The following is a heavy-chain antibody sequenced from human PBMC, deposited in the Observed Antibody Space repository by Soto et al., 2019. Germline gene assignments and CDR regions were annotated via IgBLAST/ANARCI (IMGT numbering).Heavy chain of an antibody. J-gene: IGHJ6*02. Sequence: QVQLVQSGAEVKKPGASVKVSCKASGYTFTSYGISWVRQAPGQGLEWMGWISAYNGNTNYAQKLQGRVTMTTDTHTXXAXMXRRSLRSDDTAVYYCGRDPGDIVLVPAAIIHSGMDVWGQGTTVTVSS. D-gene: IGHD2-2*02. CDR2: ISAYNGNT. V-gene: IGHV1-18*01. CDR1: GYTFTSYG. CDR3: GRDPGDIVLVPAAIIHSGMDV.